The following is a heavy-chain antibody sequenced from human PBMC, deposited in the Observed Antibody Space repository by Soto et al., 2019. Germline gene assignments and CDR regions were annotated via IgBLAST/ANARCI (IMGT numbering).Heavy chain of an antibody. J-gene: IGHJ4*02. Sequence: GGSLRLSCAASGFTFSSFAMHWVRQAPGKRLEWVAVISSDGSNKYYADSVKGRFTISRDNSKNTLYLQMNSLRAEDTAVYYCASPDSYLEYWGQGTLVTVSS. CDR2: ISSDGSNK. D-gene: IGHD3-22*01. CDR3: ASPDSYLEY. CDR1: GFTFSSFA. V-gene: IGHV3-30-3*01.